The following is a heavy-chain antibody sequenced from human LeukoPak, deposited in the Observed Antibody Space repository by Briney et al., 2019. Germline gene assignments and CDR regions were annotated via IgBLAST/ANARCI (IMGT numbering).Heavy chain of an antibody. CDR2: IKQDGSEK. V-gene: IGHV3-7*01. D-gene: IGHD2-21*01. J-gene: IGHJ4*02. CDR1: GITFSRSW. Sequence: GGSLRLSCAASGITFSRSWMSWVRQAPGKGLEWVANIKQDGSEKSYVDSVKGRFTISRDNAKNSLYLQMNSLRAEDTALYYRATGPSYCGGDCYYYFAYWGQGTLVTVSS. CDR3: ATGPSYCGGDCYYYFAY.